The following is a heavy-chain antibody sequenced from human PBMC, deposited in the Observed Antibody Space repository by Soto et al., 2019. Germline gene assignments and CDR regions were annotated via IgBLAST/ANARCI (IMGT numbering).Heavy chain of an antibody. CDR1: GYTFTSYG. Sequence: ASVKVSCKASGYTFTSYGISWVRQAPGQGLEWMGWISAYNGNTNYAQKLQGRVTMTTDTSTSTAYMELRSLRSDDTAVYYCARVNMVRGVIIPNWFDPWGQGTLVTVSS. CDR3: ARVNMVRGVIIPNWFDP. J-gene: IGHJ5*02. V-gene: IGHV1-18*01. CDR2: ISAYNGNT. D-gene: IGHD3-10*01.